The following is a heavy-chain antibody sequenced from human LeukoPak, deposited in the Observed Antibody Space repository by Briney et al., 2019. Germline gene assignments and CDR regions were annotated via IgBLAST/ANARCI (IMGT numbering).Heavy chain of an antibody. V-gene: IGHV3-49*04. CDR1: GFTFSVFA. J-gene: IGHJ4*02. CDR3: AKDTSIGKYCTNGVCSPFDY. Sequence: GGSLRLSCTTSGFTFSVFAINWVRQAPGKGLEWVGIIRSSPNGGTTEYGTSVKGRFTISRDDSKNIAYLQMISLRPEDTAVYYCAKDTSIGKYCTNGVCSPFDYWGQGTLVTVSS. CDR2: IRSSPNGGTT. D-gene: IGHD2-8*01.